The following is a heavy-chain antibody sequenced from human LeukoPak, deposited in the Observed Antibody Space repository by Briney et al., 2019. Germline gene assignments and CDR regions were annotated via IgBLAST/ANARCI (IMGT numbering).Heavy chain of an antibody. Sequence: SETLSLTCTVSGGSISSGGYYWSWIRQHPGKGLEWIGYIYYSGSTYYNLSLKSRVTISVDTSKNQFSLKLSSVTAADTAVYYCARGGLTPPYYYGMDVWGQGTTVTVSS. CDR2: IYYSGST. J-gene: IGHJ6*02. D-gene: IGHD6-25*01. CDR1: GGSISSGGYY. CDR3: ARGGLTPPYYYGMDV. V-gene: IGHV4-31*03.